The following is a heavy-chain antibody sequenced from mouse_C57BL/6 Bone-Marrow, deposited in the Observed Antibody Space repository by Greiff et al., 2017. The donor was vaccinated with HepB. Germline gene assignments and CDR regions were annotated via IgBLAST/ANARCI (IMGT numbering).Heavy chain of an antibody. CDR2: ISDGGSYT. CDR3: ARETGTVYFDY. J-gene: IGHJ2*01. Sequence: EVKLVESGGGLVKPGGSLKLSCAASGFTFSSYAMSWVRQTPEKRLEWVATISDGGSYTYYPDNVKGRFPISRDNAKNNLYLQMSHLKSEDTAMYYCARETGTVYFDYWGQGTTLTVSS. CDR1: GFTFSSYA. V-gene: IGHV5-4*01. D-gene: IGHD4-1*01.